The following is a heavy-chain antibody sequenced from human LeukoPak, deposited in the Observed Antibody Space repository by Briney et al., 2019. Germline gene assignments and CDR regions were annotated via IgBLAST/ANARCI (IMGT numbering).Heavy chain of an antibody. CDR1: GYTFTGYY. CDR2: IIPILGMA. CDR3: ARGTSQLNYFDY. J-gene: IGHJ4*02. V-gene: IGHV1-69*04. Sequence: ASVKVSCKASGYTFTGYYMHWVRQAPGQGLEWMGRIIPILGMANYAQKFQGRVTITADKSTSTAYMELSSLRSEDTAVYYCARGTSQLNYFDYWGQGTLVTVSS. D-gene: IGHD2-2*01.